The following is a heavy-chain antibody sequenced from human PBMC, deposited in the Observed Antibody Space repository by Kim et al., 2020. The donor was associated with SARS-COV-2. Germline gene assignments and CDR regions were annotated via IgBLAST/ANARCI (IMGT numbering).Heavy chain of an antibody. D-gene: IGHD5-12*01. J-gene: IGHJ6*02. CDR3: AKDGYSGYDQGYYYYGMDA. Sequence: GGSLRLSCAASGFTFSSYAMSWVRQAPGKGLEWVSVIYSGGSSTYYADSVKGRFTISRDNSKNTLYLQMNSLRAEDTAVYYCAKDGYSGYDQGYYYYGMDAWGQGTTVTVSS. CDR2: IYSGGSST. CDR1: GFTFSSYA. V-gene: IGHV3-23*03.